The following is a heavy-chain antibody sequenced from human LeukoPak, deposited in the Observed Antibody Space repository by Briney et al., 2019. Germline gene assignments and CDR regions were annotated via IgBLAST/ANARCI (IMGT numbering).Heavy chain of an antibody. CDR1: GFTFSSYA. Sequence: GGSLRLSCAASGFTFSSYAMSWVRQAPGKGLEWVSGISGSGDNTYYADFVKGRFTISRDNSKNTLYVQVNSLGTEDTAAYYCAKGSYYDSSGSFYFDYWGQGTLVTVSS. V-gene: IGHV3-23*01. CDR3: AKGSYYDSSGSFYFDY. J-gene: IGHJ4*02. D-gene: IGHD3-22*01. CDR2: ISGSGDNT.